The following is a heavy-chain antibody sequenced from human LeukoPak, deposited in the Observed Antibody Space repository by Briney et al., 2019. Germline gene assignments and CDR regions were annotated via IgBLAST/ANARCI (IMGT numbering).Heavy chain of an antibody. J-gene: IGHJ4*02. CDR2: ISGSSGST. D-gene: IGHD6-6*01. CDR1: GFIFSNYA. CDR3: AEDRGYSSSGGIDY. Sequence: GGSLRLSCAASGFIFSNYAMTWVRQAPGKGLEWVSTISGSSGSTYYADSVKGRFTISRDNSKNTLYLQMNSLRAEDTAVYYCAEDRGYSSSGGIDYWGQGTLVTVSS. V-gene: IGHV3-23*01.